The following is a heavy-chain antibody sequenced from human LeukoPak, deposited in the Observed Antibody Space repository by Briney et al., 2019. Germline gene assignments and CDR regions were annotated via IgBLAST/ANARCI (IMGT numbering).Heavy chain of an antibody. CDR2: ISSSSSTI. CDR3: ARPRYWTVTDAFDI. CDR1: GFTFSSYW. Sequence: GGSLRLSCAASGFTFSSYWMSWVRQAPGKGLEWVSYISSSSSTIYYADSVKGRFTISRDNAKNSLYLQMNSLRAEDTAVYYCARPRYWTVTDAFDIWGQGTMVTVSS. D-gene: IGHD4-17*01. V-gene: IGHV3-48*01. J-gene: IGHJ3*02.